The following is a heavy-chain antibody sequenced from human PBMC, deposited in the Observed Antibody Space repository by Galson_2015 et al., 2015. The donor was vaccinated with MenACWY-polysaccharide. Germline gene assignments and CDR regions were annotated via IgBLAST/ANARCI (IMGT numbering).Heavy chain of an antibody. D-gene: IGHD1/OR15-1a*01. Sequence: LRLSCAASGFTFSSYAMSWVRQAPGKGLEWVSATTGSGGKTYYADSVKGRFTISRDNSKNTLFLQMNSLRVEDTAVYYCATNRGYWGQGTLVTVSS. J-gene: IGHJ4*02. CDR2: TTGSGGKT. V-gene: IGHV3-23*01. CDR3: ATNRGY. CDR1: GFTFSSYA.